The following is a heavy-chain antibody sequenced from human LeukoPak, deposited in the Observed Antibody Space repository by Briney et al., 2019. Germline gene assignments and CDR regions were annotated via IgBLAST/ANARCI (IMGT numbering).Heavy chain of an antibody. CDR2: ISTSGST. CDR3: ARVNSSGSFHDN. CDR1: GGSISSYY. V-gene: IGHV4-4*07. J-gene: IGHJ4*02. Sequence: PSETLSLTCTVSGGSISSYYWSWIRQPAGKGLEWIGRISTSGSTNYNPSLTSRVTMSVDQSKNQFSLNLNSVTAADTAVYFCARVNSSGSFHDNWGQAARVTVSS. D-gene: IGHD3-22*01.